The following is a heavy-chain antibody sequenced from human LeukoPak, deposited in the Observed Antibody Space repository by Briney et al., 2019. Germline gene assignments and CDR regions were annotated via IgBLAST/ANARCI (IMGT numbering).Heavy chain of an antibody. CDR2: INPNSGGT. D-gene: IGHD2-15*01. Sequence: ASVKVSCKASGYTFTGYYMHWVRQAPGQGLEWMGWINPNSGGTNYAQKFQGRFTMTRDTSISTAYMELSRLRSDDTAVYYCAITPLYCSGGSCYPYYFDYWGQGTLVTVSS. CDR3: AITPLYCSGGSCYPYYFDY. V-gene: IGHV1-2*02. J-gene: IGHJ4*02. CDR1: GYTFTGYY.